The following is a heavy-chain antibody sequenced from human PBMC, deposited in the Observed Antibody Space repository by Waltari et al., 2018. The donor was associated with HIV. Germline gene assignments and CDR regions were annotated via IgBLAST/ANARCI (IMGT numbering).Heavy chain of an antibody. D-gene: IGHD2-21*01. V-gene: IGHV3-23*01. CDR3: AKGCGSGYYYYGMDV. Sequence: EVQLLESGGGLVQPGGSLRLSCAASGFTFSSYAMSWVRQAPGKGLGWVSAVGGSGGSTYYADSGKCRFTISRDNAKNTLYLQMNSLRAEDTAVYYCAKGCGSGYYYYGMDVWGQGTTVTVSS. CDR2: VGGSGGST. CDR1: GFTFSSYA. J-gene: IGHJ6*02.